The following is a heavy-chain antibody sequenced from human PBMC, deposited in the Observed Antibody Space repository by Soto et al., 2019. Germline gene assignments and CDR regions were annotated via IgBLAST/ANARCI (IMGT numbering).Heavy chain of an antibody. CDR1: GGTFSGDA. Sequence: SVKGSCKASGGTFSGDAISWVRQAPGQGLEWMGGIIPISDTTNYAQKFQGRVTITADESTSTAYMELSSLRSEDTAVYYCARSQGSSTSLEIYYYYYYGMDVWGQGTTVTVSS. J-gene: IGHJ6*02. D-gene: IGHD2-2*01. V-gene: IGHV1-69*13. CDR3: ARSQGSSTSLEIYYYYYYGMDV. CDR2: IIPISDTT.